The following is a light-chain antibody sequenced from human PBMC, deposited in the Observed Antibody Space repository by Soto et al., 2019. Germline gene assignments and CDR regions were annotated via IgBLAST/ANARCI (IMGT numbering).Light chain of an antibody. Sequence: QSALTQPPSASGSPGQSLTISCTGTSSDVGGYNYVSWYQQHPGKAPKLMIYEVTKRPSGVPDRFSGSKSGNTASLTVSGLLAEDEDDYHCASYAGSNKVFGTGTKVTVL. CDR1: SSDVGGYNY. CDR3: ASYAGSNKV. CDR2: EVT. V-gene: IGLV2-8*01. J-gene: IGLJ1*01.